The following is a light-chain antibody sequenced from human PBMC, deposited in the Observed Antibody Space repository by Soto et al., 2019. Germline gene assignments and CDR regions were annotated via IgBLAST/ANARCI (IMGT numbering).Light chain of an antibody. CDR1: SSNIGSNT. CDR2: SNN. Sequence: QSVLTQPPSASGTPGQRVTISCSGSSSNIGSNTVSWYQQLPGTAPKLLIYSNNQRPSGVPDRFSGSKSGTSASLAISGLQSEDEADYYCATWHDSLNGFVVFGGGTKVTAL. CDR3: ATWHDSLNGFVV. V-gene: IGLV1-44*01. J-gene: IGLJ2*01.